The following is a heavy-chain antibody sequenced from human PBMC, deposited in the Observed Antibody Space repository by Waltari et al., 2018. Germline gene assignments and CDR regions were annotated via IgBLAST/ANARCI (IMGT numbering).Heavy chain of an antibody. Sequence: VQLLESGGGLVQPGGSLRLSCAASGFTFSSYAMSWVRQAPGKGLEWVSVIYSGSSSTYYADSVKCRFTISRDNSKNTLYLQMNSLRAEDTAVYYCAKDLENWDDWAGGFDYWGQGTLVTVSS. CDR3: AKDLENWDDWAGGFDY. CDR1: GFTFSSYA. J-gene: IGHJ4*02. V-gene: IGHV3-23*03. CDR2: IYSGSSST. D-gene: IGHD1-1*01.